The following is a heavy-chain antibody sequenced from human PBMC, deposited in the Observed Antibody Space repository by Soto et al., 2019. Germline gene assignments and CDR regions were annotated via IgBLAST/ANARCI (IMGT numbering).Heavy chain of an antibody. J-gene: IGHJ4*02. CDR1: GGSFSGYY. D-gene: IGHD3-16*02. CDR2: INHSGST. Sequence: QVQLQQWGAGLLKPSETLSLTCAVYGGSFSGYYWSWIRQPPGKGLEWIGEINHSGSTNYNPSLKSRVTISVDTSKNQFSLTLSSVTAADAAVYYCARGRRVRITFGGVIVRGPFFDYWGQGTLVTVSS. CDR3: ARGRRVRITFGGVIVRGPFFDY. V-gene: IGHV4-34*01.